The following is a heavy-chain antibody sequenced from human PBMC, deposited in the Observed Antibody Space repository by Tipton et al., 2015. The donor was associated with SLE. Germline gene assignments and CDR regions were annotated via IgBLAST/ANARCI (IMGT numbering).Heavy chain of an antibody. J-gene: IGHJ4*02. Sequence: TLSLTCTVSGGSISSGNYFWGWIRQSPGKGLEWIGNIHSRGSTYYNPSLKSRVSISLDTSNNQFSLILSSVTAADTAVYYCARLVDILATILFDHWGQGTLITVSP. CDR2: IHSRGST. CDR1: GGSISSGNYF. CDR3: ARLVDILATILFDH. V-gene: IGHV4-39*07. D-gene: IGHD5-12*01.